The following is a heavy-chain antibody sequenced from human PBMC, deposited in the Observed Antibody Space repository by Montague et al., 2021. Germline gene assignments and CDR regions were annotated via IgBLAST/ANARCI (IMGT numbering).Heavy chain of an antibody. J-gene: IGHJ4*02. CDR1: GASFKAYY. CDR3: MGWSGFESGDF. D-gene: IGHD3-3*01. Sequence: SETLSLTCAVYGASFKAYYWSWIRQPPGKGLEWIGEMKLSGASNYNPSLTSRVTISVDIPKKQFSLNLRSMTAADTAMYYCMGWSGFESGDFWGQGTQAIVSS. CDR2: MKLSGAS. V-gene: IGHV4-34*01.